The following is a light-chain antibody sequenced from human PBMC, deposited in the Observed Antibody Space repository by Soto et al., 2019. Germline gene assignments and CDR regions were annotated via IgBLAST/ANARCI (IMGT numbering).Light chain of an antibody. CDR2: DVN. Sequence: QSALTQPRSVSGSPGQSVTISCTGTSSDVGGYNYVSWYQQHPGKAPKLMIYDVNKRPSGVTDRFSGSKSGNTASLTISGLQAEDEADYYCCSYAGSYTLVFGTGTKLTVL. V-gene: IGLV2-11*01. CDR3: CSYAGSYTLV. CDR1: SSDVGGYNY. J-gene: IGLJ1*01.